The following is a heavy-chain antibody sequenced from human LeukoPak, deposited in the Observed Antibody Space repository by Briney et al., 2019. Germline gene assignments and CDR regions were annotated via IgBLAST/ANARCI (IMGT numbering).Heavy chain of an antibody. D-gene: IGHD6-13*01. CDR2: IYHRGSS. Sequence: PSETLSLTCSVSNYSINTGYFWAWLRQPPGKGLGWIGTIYHRGSSYYSPSLKSRVTTSVDTSKNQFSLRVDSVTAADTAVFFCARGSSSGYFDYWGQGTVVTVSS. J-gene: IGHJ4*02. CDR1: NYSINTGYF. V-gene: IGHV4-38-2*02. CDR3: ARGSSSGYFDY.